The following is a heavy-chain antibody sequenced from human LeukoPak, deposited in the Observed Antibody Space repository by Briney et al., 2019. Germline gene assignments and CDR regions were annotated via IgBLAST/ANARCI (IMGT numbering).Heavy chain of an antibody. Sequence: GGSLRLSCAASGFTVSSNYMSWVRQAPGKRLEWVSVIYSGGSTYYADSVKGRFTISRDNSKNTLYLQMNSLRAEDTAVYYCARPYSSGWFDAFDIWGQGTMVTVYS. CDR3: ARPYSSGWFDAFDI. CDR2: IYSGGST. V-gene: IGHV3-53*01. J-gene: IGHJ3*02. D-gene: IGHD6-19*01. CDR1: GFTVSSNY.